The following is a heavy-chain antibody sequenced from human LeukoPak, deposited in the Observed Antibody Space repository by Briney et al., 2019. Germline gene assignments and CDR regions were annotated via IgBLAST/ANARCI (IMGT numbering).Heavy chain of an antibody. J-gene: IGHJ6*03. Sequence: GGSLRLSCAASGFTFSNAWMSWVRQAPGKGLEWVGRIKSKTDGGTTDYAAPVKGRFTISRDDPKNTLYLQMNSLKTEDTAVYYCTTDIAAAGTQGRHSSDYYYYYYMDVWGKGTTVTISS. V-gene: IGHV3-15*01. D-gene: IGHD6-13*01. CDR3: TTDIAAAGTQGRHSSDYYYYYYMDV. CDR1: GFTFSNAW. CDR2: IKSKTDGGTT.